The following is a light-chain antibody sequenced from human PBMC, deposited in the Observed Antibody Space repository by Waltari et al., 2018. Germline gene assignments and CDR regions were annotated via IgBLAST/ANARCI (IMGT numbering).Light chain of an antibody. CDR1: QSISKY. V-gene: IGKV3-20*01. CDR3: QNHERLPAT. Sequence: VLTQSPRTLSLSPGERATLPCRASQSISKYLVWYQQRPGHAPRLLIYAASTRATGIPDRFSGSGFGTDFTLTISRLEPEDFAMYYCQNHERLPATFGQGTKVEIK. J-gene: IGKJ1*01. CDR2: AAS.